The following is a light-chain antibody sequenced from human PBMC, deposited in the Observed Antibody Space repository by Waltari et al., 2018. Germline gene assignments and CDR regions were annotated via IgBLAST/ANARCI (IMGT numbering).Light chain of an antibody. Sequence: DIQMTQSPSTLSASVGYKITITCRASQTISTWLAWYQQKPGKAPKLLIYKTSSLESGVPSRFSGSGSGTEFTLTINSLQPDDFATYYCQQYNSDSTFGQGTKLEI. CDR1: QTISTW. V-gene: IGKV1-5*03. CDR3: QQYNSDST. CDR2: KTS. J-gene: IGKJ2*01.